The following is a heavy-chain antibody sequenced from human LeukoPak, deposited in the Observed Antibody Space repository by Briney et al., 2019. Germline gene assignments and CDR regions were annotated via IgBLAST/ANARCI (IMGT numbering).Heavy chain of an antibody. Sequence: SETLSLTCTVSGYSISSGYYWGWIRPPPGKGLEWIGSIYHSGSTYYNPSLKSRVTISVDTSKNQFSLKLSSVTAADTAVYYCARGVYDYVWGSYRYGAFDIWGQGTMVTVSS. CDR2: IYHSGST. V-gene: IGHV4-38-2*02. CDR3: ARGVYDYVWGSYRYGAFDI. CDR1: GYSISSGYY. D-gene: IGHD3-16*02. J-gene: IGHJ3*02.